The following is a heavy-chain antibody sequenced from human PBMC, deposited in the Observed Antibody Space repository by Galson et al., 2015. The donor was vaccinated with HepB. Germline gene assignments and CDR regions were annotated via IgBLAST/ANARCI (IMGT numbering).Heavy chain of an antibody. J-gene: IGHJ3*02. Sequence: QSGAEVKKPGESLKISCKGSGYSFTSYWIGWVRQMPGKGLEWMGIIYPGDSDTRYSPSFQGQVTISADKSISTAYLQWSSLKASDTAMYYCARHVSVAGRSVSRIDSFDIWGQGTMVTVSS. D-gene: IGHD6-19*01. CDR3: ARHVSVAGRSVSRIDSFDI. V-gene: IGHV5-51*01. CDR2: IYPGDSDT. CDR1: GYSFTSYW.